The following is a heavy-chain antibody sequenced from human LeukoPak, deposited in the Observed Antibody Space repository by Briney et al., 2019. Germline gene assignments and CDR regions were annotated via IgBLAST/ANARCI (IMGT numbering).Heavy chain of an antibody. CDR2: FDPEDGET. CDR3: ATAPDKDYGDYGWFDP. J-gene: IGHJ5*02. Sequence: ASVKVSCTVSGYTLTELSMHWVRQAPGKGLEWMGGFDPEDGETIYAQKLQGRVTMTEDTSTDTAYMELSSLRSEDTAVYYCATAPDKDYGDYGWFDPWGQGTLVTVSS. V-gene: IGHV1-24*01. CDR1: GYTLTELS. D-gene: IGHD4-17*01.